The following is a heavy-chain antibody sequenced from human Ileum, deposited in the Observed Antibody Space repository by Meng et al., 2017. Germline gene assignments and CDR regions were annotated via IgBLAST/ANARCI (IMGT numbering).Heavy chain of an antibody. CDR2: IYSGGST. CDR1: GFTVSSNY. D-gene: IGHD3-22*01. V-gene: IGHV3-53*01. CDR3: VREQYESRGH. Sequence: EVELGGAGGGLIRPGGSLRLSCEASGFTVSSNYMSWVRQAPGKGLEWVSVIYSGGSTYYADSVKGRFTISRDNSRNTLYLQMNSLRADDTAVYYCVREQYESRGHWGQGTLVTVSS. J-gene: IGHJ4*02.